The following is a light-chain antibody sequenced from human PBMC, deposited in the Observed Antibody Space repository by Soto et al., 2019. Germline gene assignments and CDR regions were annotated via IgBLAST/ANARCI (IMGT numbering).Light chain of an antibody. CDR3: AAWDDSLSAWV. CDR2: SND. V-gene: IGLV1-44*01. Sequence: QAVVTQAPSASVTPGQRVTISCSGSTSNIGSSSVNWYQQLPGTAPKLLIYSNDQRPSGVPDRFSGSKSGTSASLAISGLQSEDEADYYCAAWDDSLSAWVFGGGTKVTVL. J-gene: IGLJ3*02. CDR1: TSNIGSSS.